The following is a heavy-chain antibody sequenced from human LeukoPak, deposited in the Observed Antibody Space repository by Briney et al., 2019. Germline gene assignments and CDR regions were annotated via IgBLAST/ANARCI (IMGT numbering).Heavy chain of an antibody. J-gene: IGHJ4*02. CDR1: GYTFTSYG. Sequence: ASVKVSCKASGYTFTSYGISWVRQAPGQGLEWMGWISAYNGNTNYAQKLQGRVTMTTDTSTSTAYMELRSLRSDDTAVYCCARDRPLLRFLEWSIDYWGQGTLVTVSS. V-gene: IGHV1-18*01. D-gene: IGHD3-3*01. CDR3: ARDRPLLRFLEWSIDY. CDR2: ISAYNGNT.